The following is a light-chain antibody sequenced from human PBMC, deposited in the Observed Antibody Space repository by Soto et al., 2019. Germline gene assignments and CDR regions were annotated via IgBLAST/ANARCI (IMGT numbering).Light chain of an antibody. J-gene: IGKJ5*01. CDR1: QGISSA. Sequence: AIQLTQSPSSLSASVGDRVTITCRASQGISSALAWYQQKPGKAPKLLLYDASSLESGVPSRFSGSGSGTDFTRTISSLQPEDFETYYCQQFNSYPITFGQGTRLEIK. V-gene: IGKV1-13*02. CDR3: QQFNSYPIT. CDR2: DAS.